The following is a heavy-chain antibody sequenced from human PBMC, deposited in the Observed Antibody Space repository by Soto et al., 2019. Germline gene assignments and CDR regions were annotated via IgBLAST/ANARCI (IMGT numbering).Heavy chain of an antibody. CDR3: AREGVSEYYYASGSYLDY. V-gene: IGHV1-69*13. CDR2: IIPIFGTA. D-gene: IGHD3-10*01. CDR1: GGTFSSYA. J-gene: IGHJ4*02. Sequence: SVKVSCKASGGTFSSYAISWVRQAPGQGLEWMGGIIPIFGTANYAQKFQGRVTITADESTSTAYMELSSLRSEDTAVYYCAREGVSEYYYASGSYLDYWGQGTLVTVSS.